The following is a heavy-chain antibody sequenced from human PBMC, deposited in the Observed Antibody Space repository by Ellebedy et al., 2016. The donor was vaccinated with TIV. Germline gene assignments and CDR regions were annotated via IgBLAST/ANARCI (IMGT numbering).Heavy chain of an antibody. CDR2: IKQDGSEK. J-gene: IGHJ2*01. Sequence: GGSLRLXCAASGFTFSSYWMSWVRPAPGKGLEWVANIKQDGSEKYYVDSVKGRFTISRDNAKNSLYLQMNSLRTEDTAVYYCARDMRITMIVVVISWYFDLWGRGTLVTVSS. D-gene: IGHD3-22*01. CDR3: ARDMRITMIVVVISWYFDL. V-gene: IGHV3-7*01. CDR1: GFTFSSYW.